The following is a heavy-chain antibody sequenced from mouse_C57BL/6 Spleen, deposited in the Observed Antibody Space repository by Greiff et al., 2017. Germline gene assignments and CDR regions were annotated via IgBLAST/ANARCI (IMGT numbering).Heavy chain of an antibody. CDR3: ARSMEDYGAWFAY. V-gene: IGHV1-4*01. CDR2: INPSSGYT. Sequence: QVQLKESGAELARPGASVKMSCKASGYTFTSYTMHWVKQRPGQGLEWIGYINPSSGYTKYNQKFKDKATLTADKSSSTAYMQLSSLTSEDSAVYYCARSMEDYGAWFAYWGQGTLVTVSA. D-gene: IGHD2-4*01. J-gene: IGHJ3*01. CDR1: GYTFTSYT.